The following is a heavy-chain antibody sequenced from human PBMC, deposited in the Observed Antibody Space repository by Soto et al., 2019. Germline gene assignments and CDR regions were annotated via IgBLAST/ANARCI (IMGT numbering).Heavy chain of an antibody. V-gene: IGHV1-46*03. CDR2: INPSGGST. Sequence: ASVKVSCKASGYTFTSYYMHWVRQAPGQGLEWMGIINPSGGSTSYAQKFQGRVTMTRDTSTSTVYMELSSLRSEDTAVYYCARAHTDYGDQYNWFDPWGQGTLVTVSS. J-gene: IGHJ5*02. CDR3: ARAHTDYGDQYNWFDP. CDR1: GYTFTSYY. D-gene: IGHD4-17*01.